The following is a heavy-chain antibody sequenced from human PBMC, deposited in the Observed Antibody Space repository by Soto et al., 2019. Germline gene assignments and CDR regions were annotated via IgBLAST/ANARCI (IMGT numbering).Heavy chain of an antibody. CDR2: ISYDGSNK. D-gene: IGHD2-15*01. V-gene: IGHV3-30-3*01. J-gene: IGHJ3*02. CDR1: GFTFSSYA. CDR3: ARDSIVVVVAATPPDAFDI. Sequence: GGSLRLSCAASGFTFSSYAMHWVRQAPGKGLEWVAVISYDGSNKYYADSVKGRFTISRDNSKNTLYLQMNSLRAEDTAVYYCARDSIVVVVAATPPDAFDIWGQGTMVTVSS.